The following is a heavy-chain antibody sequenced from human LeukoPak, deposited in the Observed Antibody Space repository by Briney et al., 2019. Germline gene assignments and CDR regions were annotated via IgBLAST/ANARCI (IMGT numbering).Heavy chain of an antibody. J-gene: IGHJ5*02. D-gene: IGHD6-19*01. Sequence: ASVKVSCKASGYTFTGYYMHWVRQAPGQGLEWMGWINPNSGGTNYTQNFQGRVTMTRDTSISTAYMELSGLRSDDTAVYYCARDRAESQWLVRYWFDPWGQGTLVTVSS. CDR1: GYTFTGYY. CDR2: INPNSGGT. V-gene: IGHV1-2*02. CDR3: ARDRAESQWLVRYWFDP.